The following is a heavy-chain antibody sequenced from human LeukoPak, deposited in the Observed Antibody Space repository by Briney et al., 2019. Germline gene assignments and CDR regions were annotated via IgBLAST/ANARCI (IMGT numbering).Heavy chain of an antibody. CDR3: ARHRPYSSGWRHFDY. V-gene: IGHV5-51*01. CDR1: GYSFSSYW. CDR2: IYPGDSDT. Sequence: GESLKISCKGSGYSFSSYWIGWVRQMPGKGLEWMGIIYPGDSDTRYSPSFQGQVTISPDKSISTAYLQWSSLTASDTAMYYCARHRPYSSGWRHFDYWGQGTLVTVSS. J-gene: IGHJ4*02. D-gene: IGHD6-19*01.